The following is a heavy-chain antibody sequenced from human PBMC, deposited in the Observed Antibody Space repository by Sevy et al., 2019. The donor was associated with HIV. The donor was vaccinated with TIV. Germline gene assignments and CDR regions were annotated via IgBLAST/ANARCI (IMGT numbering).Heavy chain of an antibody. CDR1: GFTFSSYE. Sequence: GESLKISCTASGFTFSSYEMNWVRQAPGKGLEWVSYISNSGSNIHYSDSVKGRFTISRDNAKNSLYLQMNSLRAEDTAVYYCARDLPPSATTVPHFDYWGRGTLVTVSS. D-gene: IGHD4-17*01. CDR3: ARDLPPSATTVPHFDY. CDR2: ISNSGSNI. V-gene: IGHV3-48*03. J-gene: IGHJ4*02.